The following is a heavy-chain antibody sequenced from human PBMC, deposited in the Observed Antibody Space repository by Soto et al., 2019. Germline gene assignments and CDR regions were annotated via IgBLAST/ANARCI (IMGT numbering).Heavy chain of an antibody. J-gene: IGHJ6*02. CDR2: ISGSGGST. D-gene: IGHD3-22*01. CDR1: GFTFSSYA. CDR3: AKHASWPNSITMKGRMDV. Sequence: PGGSLRLSCAASGFTFSSYAMSWVRQAPGKGLEWVSAISGSGGSTYYADSVKGRFTISRDNSKNTLYLQMNSLRAEDTAVYYCAKHASWPNSITMKGRMDVWGQGTTVTVSS. V-gene: IGHV3-23*01.